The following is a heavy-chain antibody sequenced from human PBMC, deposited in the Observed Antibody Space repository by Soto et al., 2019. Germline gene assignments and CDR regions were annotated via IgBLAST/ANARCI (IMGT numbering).Heavy chain of an antibody. D-gene: IGHD1-26*01. J-gene: IGHJ4*02. CDR1: GFTFSSYG. CDR3: ARAYSGSYYGGYYFDY. V-gene: IGHV3-33*01. Sequence: PGGSLRLSCAASGFTFSSYGMHWVRPAPGKGLEWVAVIWYDGSNKYYADSVKGRFTISRDNSKNTLYLQMNSLRAEDTAVYYCARAYSGSYYGGYYFDYWGQGTLVTVSS. CDR2: IWYDGSNK.